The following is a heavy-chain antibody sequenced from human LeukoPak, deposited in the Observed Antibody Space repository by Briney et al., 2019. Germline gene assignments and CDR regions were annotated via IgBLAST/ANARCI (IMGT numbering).Heavy chain of an antibody. D-gene: IGHD7-27*01. J-gene: IGHJ4*02. Sequence: ASVKVSCKASGYTFPSYFMHWVRQAPGQGLEWMGIINPTGGSTTYAQKFQGRVTMTSDSSISTAYMELSSLRSEDTAIYYCVRTPPNWGFDYWGQGTLVTVSS. CDR1: GYTFPSYF. CDR2: INPTGGST. V-gene: IGHV1-46*01. CDR3: VRTPPNWGFDY.